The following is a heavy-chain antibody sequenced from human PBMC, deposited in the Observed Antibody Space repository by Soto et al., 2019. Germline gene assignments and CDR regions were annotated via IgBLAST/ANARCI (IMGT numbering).Heavy chain of an antibody. CDR2: ISYDGYLK. CDR3: AKDFKVSGSHYGTLNYYYGMDV. D-gene: IGHD3-10*01. J-gene: IGHJ6*02. Sequence: GGSLRLSCAASGVTFRTYGMQGFRQAPGKGLERVAVISYDGYLKYYVDAVKGRFTVARDNSKNTLFLEMNSLRVEDTAVYFCAKDFKVSGSHYGTLNYYYGMDVWGQGTTVTVYS. CDR1: GVTFRTYG. V-gene: IGHV3-30*18.